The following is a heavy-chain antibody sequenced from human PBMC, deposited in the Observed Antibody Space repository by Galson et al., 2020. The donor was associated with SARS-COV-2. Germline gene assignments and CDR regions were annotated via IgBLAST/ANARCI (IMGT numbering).Heavy chain of an antibody. CDR3: AITTVTTTYYYYGLDV. Sequence: SETLSLTCTVSGGSISSYYWSWIRQPAGKGLEWIGRIYTSGSTNYNPSLKSRVTMSVDTSKNQFSLKLSSVTAADTAVYYCAITTVTTTYYYYGLDVWGQGTTVTVSS. V-gene: IGHV4-4*07. D-gene: IGHD4-17*01. J-gene: IGHJ6*02. CDR2: IYTSGST. CDR1: GGSISSYY.